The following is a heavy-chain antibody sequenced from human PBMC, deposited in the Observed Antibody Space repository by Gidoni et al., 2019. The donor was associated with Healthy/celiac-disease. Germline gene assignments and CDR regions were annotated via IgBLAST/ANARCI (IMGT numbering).Heavy chain of an antibody. J-gene: IGHJ4*02. CDR2: TYYRSKWYN. Sequence: QVQLQQSGPGLGKTTQTLSLTGAISGDSASSNSAAWNWIRHSPSRGLEWLGRTYYRSKWYNDYAVSVKSLITITPDTSKNQFSLQLNSVTPEDTAVYYCARATQSGFYYWGQGTLVTGSS. V-gene: IGHV6-1*01. D-gene: IGHD6-25*01. CDR3: ARATQSGFYY. CDR1: GDSASSNSAA.